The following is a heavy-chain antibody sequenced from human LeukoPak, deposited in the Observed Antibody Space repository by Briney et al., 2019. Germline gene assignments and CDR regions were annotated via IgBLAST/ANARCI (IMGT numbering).Heavy chain of an antibody. CDR3: ARDGPNPDYYYGMDV. V-gene: IGHV1-69*13. J-gene: IGHJ6*02. CDR1: GGTFISYA. CDR2: IIPIFGTA. Sequence: SVKVSCKASGGTFISYAISWVRQAPGQGLEWMGGIIPIFGTANYAQKFQGRVTITADESTSTAYMELSSLRSEDTAVYYCARDGPNPDYYYGMDVWGQGTTVTVSS.